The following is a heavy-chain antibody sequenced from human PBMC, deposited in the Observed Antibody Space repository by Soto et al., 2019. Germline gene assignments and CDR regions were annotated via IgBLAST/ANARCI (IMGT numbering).Heavy chain of an antibody. J-gene: IGHJ4*02. Sequence: GGSLRLSCAASGFTFSSYAMSWVRQAPGKGLEWVSAISGSGGSTYYADSVKGRFTISRDNSKNTLYLQMNSLRAEDTAVYYCAKDGMYYDSSGPDYYFDYWGQGTLVTVSS. CDR2: ISGSGGST. CDR1: GFTFSSYA. V-gene: IGHV3-23*01. CDR3: AKDGMYYDSSGPDYYFDY. D-gene: IGHD3-22*01.